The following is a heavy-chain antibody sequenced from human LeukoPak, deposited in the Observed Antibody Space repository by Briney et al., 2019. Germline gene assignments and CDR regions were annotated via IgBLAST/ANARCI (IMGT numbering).Heavy chain of an antibody. CDR2: IYYSWST. CDR3: ARRRGDFWSDYYAFDY. J-gene: IGHJ4*02. Sequence: PSETLSLTCTVSGGSISSYYWSWIRKPPGKGLEWFGYIYYSWSTKYNPSLKSRVTISVDTSKNQFSLKLSLVTPADPAVYYCARRRGDFWSDYYAFDYWGQGTLVTISS. D-gene: IGHD3-3*01. CDR1: GGSISSYY. V-gene: IGHV4-59*01.